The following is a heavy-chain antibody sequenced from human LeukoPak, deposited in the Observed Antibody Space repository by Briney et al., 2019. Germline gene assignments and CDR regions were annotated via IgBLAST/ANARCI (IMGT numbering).Heavy chain of an antibody. CDR3: AREYHDILTGYFYFDY. J-gene: IGHJ4*02. V-gene: IGHV4-59*01. Sequence: PSETLSLTCTVSGGSISSYYWSWIRQPPGKGLEWIGCIYYSGSTNYIPSLKSRVTISVDTSKNQFSLKLSSVTAADTAVYYCAREYHDILTGYFYFDYWGQGTLVTVSS. CDR1: GGSISSYY. CDR2: IYYSGST. D-gene: IGHD3-9*01.